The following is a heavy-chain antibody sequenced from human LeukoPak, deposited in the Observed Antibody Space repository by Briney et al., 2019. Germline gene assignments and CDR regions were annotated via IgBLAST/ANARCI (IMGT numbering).Heavy chain of an antibody. CDR2: INPNSGGT. CDR3: ARGEGSSSSSSSPYYYYYYMDV. D-gene: IGHD6-6*01. J-gene: IGHJ6*03. Sequence: SVKVSCKASGYTFTGYYMHWVRQAPGQGLEWMGWINPNSGGTNYAQKFQGRVTMTRDTSISTAYMELSRLRSDDTAVYYCARGEGSSSSSSSPYYYYYYMDVWGKGTTVTVSS. V-gene: IGHV1-2*02. CDR1: GYTFTGYY.